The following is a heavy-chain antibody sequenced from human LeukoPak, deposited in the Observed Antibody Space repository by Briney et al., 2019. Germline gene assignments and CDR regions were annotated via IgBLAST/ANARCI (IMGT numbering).Heavy chain of an antibody. J-gene: IGHJ6*03. D-gene: IGHD3-3*01. Sequence: PSETPSLTCTVSGGSISSYYWSWIRQPPGKGLEWIGYIYYSGSTNYNPSLKSRVTISVDTSKNQFSLKLSSVTAADTAVYYCASTNDFWSGSDYYYYMDVWGKGTTVTVSS. CDR3: ASTNDFWSGSDYYYYMDV. CDR1: GGSISSYY. V-gene: IGHV4-59*01. CDR2: IYYSGST.